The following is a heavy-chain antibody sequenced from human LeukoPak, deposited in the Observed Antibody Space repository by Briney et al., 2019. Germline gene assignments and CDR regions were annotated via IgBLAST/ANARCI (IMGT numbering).Heavy chain of an antibody. Sequence: GGSLRLSCAASGFTFSRFSMNWVRQAPGKGLEWVSSISSSGSYIFHADSLKGRFTISRDNAKSSLYLQMNSLRAEDTAVYYCARGYSSPPWGQGTLVTVSS. CDR1: GFTFSRFS. V-gene: IGHV3-21*01. J-gene: IGHJ5*02. CDR3: ARGYSSPP. CDR2: ISSSGSYI. D-gene: IGHD6-19*01.